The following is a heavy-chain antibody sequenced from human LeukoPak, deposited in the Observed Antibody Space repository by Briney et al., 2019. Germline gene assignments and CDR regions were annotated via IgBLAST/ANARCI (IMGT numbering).Heavy chain of an antibody. D-gene: IGHD3-22*01. CDR3: ARGRRNYYDSSGYLRP. V-gene: IGHV4-34*01. J-gene: IGHJ5*02. CDR1: GGSFSGYY. CDR2: INHSGST. Sequence: SETLSLTCAVYGGSFSGYYWSWIRQPPGKGLEWIGAINHSGSTNYNPSLKGRVTISVDTSKNQFSLKLSSVIAADTAVYYCARGRRNYYDSSGYLRPWGQGTLVTVSS.